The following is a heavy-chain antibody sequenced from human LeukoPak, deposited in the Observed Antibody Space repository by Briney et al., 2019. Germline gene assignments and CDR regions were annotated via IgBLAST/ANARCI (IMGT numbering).Heavy chain of an antibody. CDR1: GYTFTSYG. J-gene: IGHJ4*02. CDR3: ARSTSPKQWLVPGGYFDY. Sequence: GAAVKVSCKASGYTFTSYGISWVRQAPGQGLEWMGIINPSGGSTSYAQEFQGRVTMTRDTSTSTVYMELSSLRSEDTAVYYCARSTSPKQWLVPGGYFDYWGQGTLVTVSS. D-gene: IGHD6-19*01. V-gene: IGHV1-46*01. CDR2: INPSGGST.